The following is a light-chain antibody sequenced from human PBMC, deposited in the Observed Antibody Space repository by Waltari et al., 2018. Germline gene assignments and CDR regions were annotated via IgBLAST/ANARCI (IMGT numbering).Light chain of an antibody. CDR1: QSIGSY. V-gene: IGKV3-11*01. Sequence: EIVLTQSPATLSLSTGERAVLSCRASQSIGSYLVWYQQKPGQPPRLLIYEASNRAPGIPARFSGSGSGTDFTLTISGLEPEDSGVYYCQQRSRWPLTFGGGTRVETK. J-gene: IGKJ4*01. CDR2: EAS. CDR3: QQRSRWPLT.